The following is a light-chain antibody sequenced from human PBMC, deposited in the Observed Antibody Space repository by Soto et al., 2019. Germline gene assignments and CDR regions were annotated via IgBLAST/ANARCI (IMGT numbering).Light chain of an antibody. CDR3: QQYGSWT. Sequence: EIVLTQSPGTLSVSPGERATLSCRASQTISSNNLAWYQQKPGQAPSLLIYGTSSRATGIPDRFSGSGSGTDFTLTSRRLEPGDSAIYYCQQYGSWTFGQGTKVEI. V-gene: IGKV3-20*01. J-gene: IGKJ1*01. CDR2: GTS. CDR1: QTISSNN.